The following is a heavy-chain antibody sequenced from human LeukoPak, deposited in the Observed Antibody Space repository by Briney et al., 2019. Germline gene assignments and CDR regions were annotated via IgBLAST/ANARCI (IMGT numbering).Heavy chain of an antibody. J-gene: IGHJ4*02. V-gene: IGHV3-9*01. CDR1: GFTFDDYA. CDR2: ISWNSGSI. CDR3: AKEALRGSYGYVHFDY. D-gene: IGHD5-18*01. Sequence: QPGGSLRLSCAASGFTFDDYAMHWVRQAPGKGLEWVSGISWNSGSIGYADSVKGRFTISRDNAKNSLYLQVNSLRAEDTALYYCAKEALRGSYGYVHFDYWGQGTLVTVSS.